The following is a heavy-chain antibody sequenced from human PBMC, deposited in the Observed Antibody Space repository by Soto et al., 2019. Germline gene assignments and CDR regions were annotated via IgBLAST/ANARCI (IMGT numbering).Heavy chain of an antibody. V-gene: IGHV1-69*08. CDR3: ARDPDYGEAY. CDR2: IIPILGIA. Sequence: QVQLVQSGAEVKKPGSSVKVSCKASGGTFSSYTISWVRQAPGQGLEWMGRIIPILGIANYAQKFQGRVTIXADKTTSTAYMELSSLRSEDTAVYYCARDPDYGEAYWGQGTLVTVSS. CDR1: GGTFSSYT. D-gene: IGHD4-17*01. J-gene: IGHJ4*02.